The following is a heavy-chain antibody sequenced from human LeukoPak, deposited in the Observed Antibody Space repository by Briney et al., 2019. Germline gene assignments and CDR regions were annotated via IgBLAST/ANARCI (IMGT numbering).Heavy chain of an antibody. Sequence: GGSLRLSCAASGFTVSSNYMSWVRQAPGKGLEWVSVIYSGGSTYYADSVKGRFTISRDNSKNTLYLQMNSLRAEDTAVYYCAKDGGYCSGGNCYVRDAFDIWGQGTMVTVSS. V-gene: IGHV3-53*01. D-gene: IGHD2-15*01. CDR1: GFTVSSNY. J-gene: IGHJ3*02. CDR3: AKDGGYCSGGNCYVRDAFDI. CDR2: IYSGGST.